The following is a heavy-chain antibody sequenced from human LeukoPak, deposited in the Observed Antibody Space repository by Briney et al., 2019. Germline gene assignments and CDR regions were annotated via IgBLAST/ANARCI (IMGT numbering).Heavy chain of an antibody. J-gene: IGHJ4*02. Sequence: SVKVSCKASGGTFSSYAISWVRQAPGQGLEWMGGIIPIFGTANYAQKFQGRVTITADESTSTAYMELSSLRSEDTAVYYCARIAPYCGGDCYSRVDYWGQGTLVTVSS. CDR3: ARIAPYCGGDCYSRVDY. V-gene: IGHV1-69*13. D-gene: IGHD2-21*02. CDR2: IIPIFGTA. CDR1: GGTFSSYA.